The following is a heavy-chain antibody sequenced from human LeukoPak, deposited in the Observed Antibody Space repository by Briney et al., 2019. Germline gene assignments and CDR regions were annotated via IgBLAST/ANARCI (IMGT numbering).Heavy chain of an antibody. CDR2: IYSGGST. CDR3: AREMVEMATFHYYYGMDV. J-gene: IGHJ6*02. V-gene: IGHV3-66*02. CDR1: GFTVSSNY. D-gene: IGHD5-24*01. Sequence: GGSLRLSCAASGFTVSSNYMSWGRQAPGKGMEWVSVIYSGGSTYYADSVKGRFTISRDNSKNTLYLQMNSLRAEDTAVYYCAREMVEMATFHYYYGMDVWGQGTTVTVSS.